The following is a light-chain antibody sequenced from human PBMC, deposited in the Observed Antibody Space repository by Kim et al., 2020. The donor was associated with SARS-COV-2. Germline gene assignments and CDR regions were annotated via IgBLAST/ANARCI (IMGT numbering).Light chain of an antibody. CDR3: QKYNSDLFT. J-gene: IGKJ3*01. Sequence: DIQMTQSPSSLSASVGDRVSITCRASQGISNYLAWYQQRPGKVPKLLIYGASTLQSGVPSRFSGSGSGTDFTLTISSLQPEDVATYFCQKYNSDLFTFGPGTKVDIK. V-gene: IGKV1-27*01. CDR1: QGISNY. CDR2: GAS.